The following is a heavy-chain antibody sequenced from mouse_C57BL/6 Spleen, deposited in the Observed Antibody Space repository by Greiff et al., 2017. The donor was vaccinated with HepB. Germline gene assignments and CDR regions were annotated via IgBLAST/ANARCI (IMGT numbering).Heavy chain of an antibody. CDR1: GFTFSDYY. CDR3: ARDRGEDYGNVFDD. V-gene: IGHV5-16*01. J-gene: IGHJ2*01. CDR2: INYDGSST. Sequence: EVQLVESEGGLVQPGSSMKLSCTASGFTFSDYYMAWVRQVPEKGLEWVANINYDGSSTYYLDSLKSRFIISRDNAKNILYLQMSSLKSEDTATYYGARDRGEDYGNVFDDWGQGTTLTVSS. D-gene: IGHD2-1*01.